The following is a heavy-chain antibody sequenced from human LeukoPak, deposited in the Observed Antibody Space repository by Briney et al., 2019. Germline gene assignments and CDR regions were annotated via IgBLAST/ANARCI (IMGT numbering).Heavy chain of an antibody. J-gene: IGHJ4*02. CDR1: GFTFSSYS. V-gene: IGHV3-21*01. D-gene: IGHD3-22*01. Sequence: GGSLRLSCAASGFTFSSYSMNWVRQAPGKGLEWVSSISGSSSYIYYADSVKGRFTISRDNAKNSLYLQMNSLRAEDTAVYYCARSPRGYSFYFDYWGQGTLVTVSS. CDR3: ARSPRGYSFYFDY. CDR2: ISGSSSYI.